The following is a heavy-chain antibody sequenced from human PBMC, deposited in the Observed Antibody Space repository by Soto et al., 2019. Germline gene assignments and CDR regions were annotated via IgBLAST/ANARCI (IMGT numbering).Heavy chain of an antibody. Sequence: QVQLVQSGDEVKKPGASVKVSCKASGYIFVNYGIAWVRQAPGQGLEWMGWISPYTGNTHSATKVQGRLTMTTDTTTSSAYMDLGSLTSDDTAVYYCVMVDNYVTPTPQDVWGQGTTVTVS. V-gene: IGHV1-18*01. J-gene: IGHJ6*02. CDR1: GYIFVNYG. CDR3: VMVDNYVTPTPQDV. D-gene: IGHD3-16*01. CDR2: ISPYTGNT.